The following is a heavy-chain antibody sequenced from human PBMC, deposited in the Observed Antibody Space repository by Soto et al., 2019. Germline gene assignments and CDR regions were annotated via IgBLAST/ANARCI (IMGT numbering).Heavy chain of an antibody. V-gene: IGHV4-30-4*01. D-gene: IGHD3-3*01. CDR1: GGSINSGDYS. J-gene: IGHJ4*02. CDR2: IYYSGGT. Sequence: TLSLTCTVSGGSINSGDYSWSWIRQTPGKGLEWIGYIYYSGGTNYNPSLKSRVTISVDTSKNQFSLKLNSVTAADTAVYYCARSYDFWSSSHYFAYWGQGTLVT. CDR3: ARSYDFWSSSHYFAY.